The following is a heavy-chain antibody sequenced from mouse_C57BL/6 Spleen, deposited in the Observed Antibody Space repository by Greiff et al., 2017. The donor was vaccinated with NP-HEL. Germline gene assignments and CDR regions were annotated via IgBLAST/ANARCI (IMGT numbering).Heavy chain of an antibody. D-gene: IGHD2-10*01. CDR3: ARDPTFAY. J-gene: IGHJ3*01. CDR1: GYSITSGYY. V-gene: IGHV3-6*01. Sequence: EVKLLESGPGLVKPSQSLSLTCSVTGYSITSGYYWNWIRQFPGNKLEWMGYISYDGSNNYNPSLKNRISITRDTSKNQFFLKLNSVTTEDTATYYCARDPTFAYWGQGTLVTVSA. CDR2: ISYDGSN.